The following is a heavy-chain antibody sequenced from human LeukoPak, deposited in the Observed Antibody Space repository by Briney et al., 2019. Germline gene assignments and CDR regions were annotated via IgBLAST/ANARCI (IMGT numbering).Heavy chain of an antibody. CDR3: AREFTHYYGSGSYAY. CDR1: GYTFTSYG. CDR2: ISAYNGNT. D-gene: IGHD3-10*01. Sequence: ASVKVSCKASGYTFTSYGISWVRQAPGQGLEWLGWISAYNGNTNYAQKLQGRVTMTTDTSTSTAYMELRSLRYDDTAVYYCAREFTHYYGSGSYAYWGQGTLVTVSS. V-gene: IGHV1-18*01. J-gene: IGHJ4*02.